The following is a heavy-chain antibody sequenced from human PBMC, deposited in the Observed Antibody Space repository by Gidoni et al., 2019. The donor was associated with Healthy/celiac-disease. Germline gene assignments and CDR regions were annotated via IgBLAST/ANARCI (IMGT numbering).Heavy chain of an antibody. CDR3: ARHDDGSGYYLDAFDI. Sequence: STYYNPSLKSRVTISVDTSKNQFSLKLSSVTAADTAVYYCARHDDGSGYYLDAFDIWGQGTMVTVSS. D-gene: IGHD3-22*01. CDR2: ST. V-gene: IGHV4-39*01. J-gene: IGHJ3*02.